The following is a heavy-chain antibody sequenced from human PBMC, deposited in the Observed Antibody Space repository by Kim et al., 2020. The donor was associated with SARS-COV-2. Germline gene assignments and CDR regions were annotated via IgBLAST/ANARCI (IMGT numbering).Heavy chain of an antibody. CDR1: GGSFSGYY. J-gene: IGHJ5*02. Sequence: SETLSLTCAVYGGSFSGYYWSWIRQPPGKGLEWIGEINHSGSTNYNPSLKSRVTISVDTSKNQFSLKLSSVTAADTAVYYCARGQHIVVVTATNWFDPWG. CDR2: INHSGST. V-gene: IGHV4-34*01. CDR3: ARGQHIVVVTATNWFDP. D-gene: IGHD2-21*02.